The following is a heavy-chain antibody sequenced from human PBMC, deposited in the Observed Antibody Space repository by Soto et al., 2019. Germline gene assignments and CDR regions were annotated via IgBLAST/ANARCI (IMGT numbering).Heavy chain of an antibody. CDR1: GYIFTGYY. J-gene: IGHJ5*02. D-gene: IGHD3-22*01. Sequence: QVQLVQSGAEVTKPGASVKVSCKASGYIFTGYYMHWLRQAPGQGLEWMGWFNPNSGGTKYSQKFQGRVTMTNDTSINTAYMKLSGLISDDTAVYYCARGDFGSSANYSAGWVDPWGQGTLVTVSS. CDR3: ARGDFGSSANYSAGWVDP. CDR2: FNPNSGGT. V-gene: IGHV1-2*02.